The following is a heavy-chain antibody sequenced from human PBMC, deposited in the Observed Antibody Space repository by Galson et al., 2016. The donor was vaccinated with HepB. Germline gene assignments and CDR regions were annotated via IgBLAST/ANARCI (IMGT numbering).Heavy chain of an antibody. CDR3: AAEDGTSDIAWFDP. V-gene: IGHV1-58*01. D-gene: IGHD1-7*01. Sequence: VKVSCKASGFTFKWSTVHWLRQTRGQRPEWIGCIVVGTEKTNYSQKFQDRVTITGDLSPSSAYMQLSSLRSDDTAVYYCAAEDGTSDIAWFDPWGQGTLVTVSS. CDR2: IVVGTEKT. CDR1: GFTFKWST. J-gene: IGHJ5*02.